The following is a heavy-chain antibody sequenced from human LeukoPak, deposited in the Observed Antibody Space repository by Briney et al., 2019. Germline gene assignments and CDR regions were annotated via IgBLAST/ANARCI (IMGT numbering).Heavy chain of an antibody. CDR3: ARDLYTYGPLGF. CDR1: GFTVSSNY. V-gene: IGHV3-53*01. J-gene: IGHJ4*02. Sequence: PGGSLRLSCAASGFTVSSNYMSWVRQAPGKGLEWVSVIYNGGNTYYADSVKGRFTISRDNSKNTLYLQMNSLRAEDTAVYYCARDLYTYGPLGFWGQGTLVTVSS. D-gene: IGHD5-18*01. CDR2: IYNGGNT.